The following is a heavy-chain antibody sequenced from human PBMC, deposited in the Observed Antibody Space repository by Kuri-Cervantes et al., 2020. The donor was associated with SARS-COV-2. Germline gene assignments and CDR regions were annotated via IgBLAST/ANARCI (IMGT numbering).Heavy chain of an antibody. V-gene: IGHV3-30*18. CDR2: ISYDRSVR. Sequence: GESLKIPCAASGFTFSSYWMHWVRQAPGKGLEWMALISYDRSVRHYAESVKGRFTISRDNFNDTLFLQMNSLRPDDTAVYYCAKDPAPDCSTRSCSFDYWGQGARVTVSS. D-gene: IGHD2-2*01. CDR3: AKDPAPDCSTRSCSFDY. CDR1: GFTFSSYW. J-gene: IGHJ4*02.